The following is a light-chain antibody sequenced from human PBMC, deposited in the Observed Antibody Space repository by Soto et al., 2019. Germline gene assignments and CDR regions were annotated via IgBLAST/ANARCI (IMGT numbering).Light chain of an antibody. CDR2: WAS. CDR1: QTVLHGSNY. CDR3: QQYYATPVT. Sequence: DIVMTQSPDSLAVSLGERATINCKSSQTVLHGSNYLAWYQQKPGQPPKLLIYWASTRESGVPDRFSGSGSATDFTRTISSLQAEDVAVYYCQQYYATPVTFGQGTKVEIK. V-gene: IGKV4-1*01. J-gene: IGKJ1*01.